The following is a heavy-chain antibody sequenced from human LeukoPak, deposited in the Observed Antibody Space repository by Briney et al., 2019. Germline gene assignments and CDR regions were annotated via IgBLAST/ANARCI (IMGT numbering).Heavy chain of an antibody. CDR2: INPNSGGT. CDR3: ARGGDVYYYYGMDV. D-gene: IGHD2-21*02. CDR1: GYTFTGYY. Sequence: ASVKVSCKASGYTFTGYYMHWVRQAPGQGLEWMGWINPNSGGTNYAQKFQGRVTTTRDTSISTAYMELSRLRSDDTAVYYCARGGDVYYYYGMDVWGQGTTVTVSS. J-gene: IGHJ6*02. V-gene: IGHV1-2*02.